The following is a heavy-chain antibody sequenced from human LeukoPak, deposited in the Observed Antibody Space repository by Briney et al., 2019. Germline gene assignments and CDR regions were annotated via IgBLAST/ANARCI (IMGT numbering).Heavy chain of an antibody. J-gene: IGHJ4*02. CDR1: GFTFRSYG. V-gene: IGHV3-30*18. Sequence: GRSLRLSCAASGFTFRSYGMHWVRQAPGKGLEWVAVISYDGSNKYYADSVKGRFTISRDNSKNTLYLQMNSLRAEDTAVYYCAKEGDDPCFDYWGQGTLVTVSP. CDR3: AKEGDDPCFDY. CDR2: ISYDGSNK. D-gene: IGHD3-16*01.